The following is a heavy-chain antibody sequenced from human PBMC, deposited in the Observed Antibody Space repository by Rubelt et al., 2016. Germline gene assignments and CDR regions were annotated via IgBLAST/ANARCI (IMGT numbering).Heavy chain of an antibody. D-gene: IGHD3-10*01. CDR3: ASGRVPMYGSGFDY. V-gene: IGHV4-39*07. Sequence: QLQLQVSGPGLVKPSETLSLTCNVSGGSISTSSYYWGWIRQPPGKGLEWIGSMSYSGSANYNPSLKSRVTISVDTSKNQFSLKLSVVTAADTAVYYCASGRVPMYGSGFDYWGQGTLVTVSS. J-gene: IGHJ4*02. CDR1: GGSISTSSYY. CDR2: MSYSGSA.